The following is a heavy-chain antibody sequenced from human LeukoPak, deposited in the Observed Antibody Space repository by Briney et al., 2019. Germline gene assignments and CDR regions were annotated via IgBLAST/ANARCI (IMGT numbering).Heavy chain of an antibody. Sequence: ASVKVSCKASGYTFTSYGISWVRQAPGQGLEWMGWISAYNGNTDYAQKFQGRVTMTTDTSTNVAYMDLRSLRSDDTAVYYCAREWEQKRGAFDYWGQGTLVAVSS. D-gene: IGHD1/OR15-1a*01. CDR3: AREWEQKRGAFDY. CDR2: ISAYNGNT. CDR1: GYTFTSYG. J-gene: IGHJ4*02. V-gene: IGHV1-18*01.